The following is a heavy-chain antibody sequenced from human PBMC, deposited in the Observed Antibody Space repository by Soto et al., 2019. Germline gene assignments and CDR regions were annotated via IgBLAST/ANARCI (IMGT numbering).Heavy chain of an antibody. V-gene: IGHV3-15*01. CDR2: IKSKTDGGTT. Sequence: EVQLVESGGGLVKPGGSLRLSCAASGFTFSNAWMSWVRQAPGKGLEWVGRIKSKTDGGTTDYAAPVKGRFTISRDDSKNTLYLQMNSLKTADTAVYYGPTFDYGDYFGYWGQGTLVTVST. D-gene: IGHD4-17*01. J-gene: IGHJ4*02. CDR3: PTFDYGDYFGY. CDR1: GFTFSNAW.